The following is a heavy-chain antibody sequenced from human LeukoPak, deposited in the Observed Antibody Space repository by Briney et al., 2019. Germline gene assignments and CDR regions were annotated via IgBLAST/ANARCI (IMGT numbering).Heavy chain of an antibody. CDR2: IYPGDSDT. D-gene: IGHD3-16*01. V-gene: IGHV5-51*01. CDR1: GYILTNNW. Sequence: GESLKISCKISGYILTNNWIGWVRQMPGKGLEWMGIIYPGDSDTRYSPSFQGQVTISADKSINTAYLQWSSLKASDTAMYYCARRGAGSDYWGQGTLVTVSS. J-gene: IGHJ4*02. CDR3: ARRGAGSDY.